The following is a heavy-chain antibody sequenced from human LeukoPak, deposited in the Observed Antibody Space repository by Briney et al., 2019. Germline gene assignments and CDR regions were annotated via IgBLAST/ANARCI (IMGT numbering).Heavy chain of an antibody. V-gene: IGHV1-46*01. Sequence: ASVKVSCKASGYTFTSYYMHWVRQAPGQGLEWMGIINPSGGSTSYAQKFQGRVTMTRDTSTSTVYMELSSLRSEDTAVYYCARSDYYDSSGYYEVQDYWGQGTLVTASS. D-gene: IGHD3-22*01. CDR3: ARSDYYDSSGYYEVQDY. CDR1: GYTFTSYY. J-gene: IGHJ4*02. CDR2: INPSGGST.